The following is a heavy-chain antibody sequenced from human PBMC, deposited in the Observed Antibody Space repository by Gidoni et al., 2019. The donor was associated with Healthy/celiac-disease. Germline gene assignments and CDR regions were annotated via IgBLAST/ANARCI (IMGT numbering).Heavy chain of an antibody. CDR2: FDPEGGET. D-gene: IGHD2-2*01. V-gene: IGHV1-24*01. CDR3: ATDIVVVPAAMTPFAEYFQH. Sequence: QVQLVLSGAEVKKPRASVQVSCKVSGYTLPASSINWVRQAPGKGLEWMGGFDPEGGETIYAQKFQGRVTMTEDTSTDTAYMELSSLRSEDTAVYYCATDIVVVPAAMTPFAEYFQHWGQGTLVTVSS. CDR1: GYTLPASS. J-gene: IGHJ1*01.